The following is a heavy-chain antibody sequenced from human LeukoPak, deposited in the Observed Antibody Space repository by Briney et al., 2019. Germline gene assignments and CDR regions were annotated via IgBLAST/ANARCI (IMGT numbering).Heavy chain of an antibody. CDR2: IYYTGST. Sequence: SETLSLTCTVSGGSISSYYWSWIRQPPGKGLEWIGYIYYTGSTNYNPSLKSRVTISVDTSKNQFSLKLSSVTAADTAVYYCAGDEYYYGPWGQGTLVTVSS. J-gene: IGHJ5*02. D-gene: IGHD3-10*01. V-gene: IGHV4-59*01. CDR1: GGSISSYY. CDR3: AGDEYYYGP.